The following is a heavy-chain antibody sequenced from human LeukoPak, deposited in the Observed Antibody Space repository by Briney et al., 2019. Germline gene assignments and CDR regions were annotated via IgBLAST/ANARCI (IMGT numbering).Heavy chain of an antibody. D-gene: IGHD3-10*01. CDR3: ARAVQGSTLDY. Sequence: GGSLRLSCAASGFTFSSYWMSWVRQAPGKGLEWVANIKQDGSEKYYVDSVKGRFTISRDDSKNTLYVQMNSLRVDDTAVYYCARAVQGSTLDYWGQGTLVTVSS. V-gene: IGHV3-7*04. CDR2: IKQDGSEK. CDR1: GFTFSSYW. J-gene: IGHJ4*02.